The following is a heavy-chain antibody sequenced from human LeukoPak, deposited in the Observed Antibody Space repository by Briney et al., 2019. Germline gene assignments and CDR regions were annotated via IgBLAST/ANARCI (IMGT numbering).Heavy chain of an antibody. V-gene: IGHV3-23*01. CDR1: GLTFSSYA. CDR2: ISGSSGHT. CDR3: AKVGFSEMEWLLYSDH. J-gene: IGHJ4*02. D-gene: IGHD3-3*01. Sequence: GGSLRLSCAASGLTFSSYAMGWVRQAPGKGLEWVSAISGSSGHTYYADSGKGRFTISRDNSKNTLYLQMNSLRAEDTAVYYCAKVGFSEMEWLLYSDHWGQGTLVTVSS.